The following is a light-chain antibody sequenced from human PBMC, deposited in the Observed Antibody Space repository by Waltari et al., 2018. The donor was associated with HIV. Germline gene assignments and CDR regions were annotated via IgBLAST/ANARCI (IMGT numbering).Light chain of an antibody. CDR2: QAS. CDR3: HQYASFSGT. V-gene: IGKV1-5*03. CDR1: QNVGAF. J-gene: IGKJ1*01. Sequence: DIRLTQSPSTLSASAGDRVAITCRAGQNVGAFLAWYQQKPGKPPKLLIYQASILEGGVPSRFSGSVSGSDFTFTINRLQSDDFATYYCHQYASFSGTFGQGTKVEL.